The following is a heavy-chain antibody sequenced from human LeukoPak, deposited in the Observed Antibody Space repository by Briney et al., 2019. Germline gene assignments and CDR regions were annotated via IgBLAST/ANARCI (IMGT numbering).Heavy chain of an antibody. CDR3: ARDHGIAVAGYYFDY. CDR2: ISYDGSNK. D-gene: IGHD6-19*01. CDR1: RFTFSSYA. J-gene: IGHJ4*02. Sequence: GGSLRLSCAASRFTFSSYAVHWVGQAQGKGLEWVAVISYDGSNKYYADSVKGRFTISRDNSKNTLYLQMNSLRAEDTAVYYCARDHGIAVAGYYFDYWGQGTLVTVSS. V-gene: IGHV3-30*04.